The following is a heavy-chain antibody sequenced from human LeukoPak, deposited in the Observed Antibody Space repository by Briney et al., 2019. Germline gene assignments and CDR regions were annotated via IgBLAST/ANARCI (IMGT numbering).Heavy chain of an antibody. CDR2: IIPIFGTA. Sequence: SVKVSCKASGGTFSSYAISWVRQAPGQGLEWMGGIIPIFGTANYAQKFQGRVTITADESTSTAYMELSSLRSEDTAVYYCARTYIGGSGSYSAPIDPWGQGTLVTVSS. CDR1: GGTFSSYA. CDR3: ARTYIGGSGSYSAPIDP. V-gene: IGHV1-69*13. J-gene: IGHJ5*02. D-gene: IGHD3-10*01.